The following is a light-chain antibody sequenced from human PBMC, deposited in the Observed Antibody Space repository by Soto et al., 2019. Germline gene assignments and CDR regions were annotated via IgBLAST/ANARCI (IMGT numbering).Light chain of an antibody. Sequence: QSSLTQPSSGYGFPGESSTISYTGTSSDVGAYNYDSWYQQHPGKVPKLIIYDVNNRPSGVSNRFSGSKSGNTASLTISGLQTEDEADYYCSSYTSATTYVFGTGTKVTVL. V-gene: IGLV2-14*01. CDR1: SSDVGAYNY. CDR3: SSYTSATTYV. CDR2: DVN. J-gene: IGLJ1*01.